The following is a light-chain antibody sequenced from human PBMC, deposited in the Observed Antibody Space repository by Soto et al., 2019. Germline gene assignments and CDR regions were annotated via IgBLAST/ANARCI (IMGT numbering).Light chain of an antibody. CDR1: QSVLSTSNNKNY. V-gene: IGKV4-1*01. Sequence: DIVMTQSPDSLAVSLGARATISCKSSQSVLSTSNNKNYLAWYQQKPGQPPKLLIYWASTRESGVPDRFSGSGSGTDFTLTISSLQAEDVAVYYCQQCYSTPPTFGQGTKVEIK. CDR3: QQCYSTPPT. J-gene: IGKJ1*01. CDR2: WAS.